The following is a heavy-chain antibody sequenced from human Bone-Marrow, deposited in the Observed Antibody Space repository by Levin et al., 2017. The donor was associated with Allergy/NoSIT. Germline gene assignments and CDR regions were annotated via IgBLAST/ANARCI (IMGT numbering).Heavy chain of an antibody. D-gene: IGHD3-3*01. J-gene: IGHJ5*01. CDR1: GFTFRTLA. CDR3: ATATDPSWSGQDWFDS. V-gene: IGHV3-33*01. Sequence: GESLKISCAASGFTFRTLAMHWVRLAPGKGLEWVALIWFDGSNRYYADSVKGRFTISRDNSGNSLYLQMRDLRAEDTAMYYCATATDPSWSGQDWFDSWGQGTLVTVSS. CDR2: IWFDGSNR.